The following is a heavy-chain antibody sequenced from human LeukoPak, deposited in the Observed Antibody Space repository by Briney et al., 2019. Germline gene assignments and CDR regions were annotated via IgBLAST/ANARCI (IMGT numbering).Heavy chain of an antibody. CDR2: INPSGGST. CDR3: ASSPALVRLGELSWANGAFDI. CDR1: GCTFTSSH. D-gene: IGHD3-16*02. V-gene: IGHV1-46*01. Sequence: SEKISCKPSGCTFTSSHMPWERQTPGQGLEWMGIINPSGGSTSYAQKFQGRVTMTRDMSTSTVYMELSSLRSEDTAVYYCASSPALVRLGELSWANGAFDIWGQGTMVTVSS. J-gene: IGHJ3*02.